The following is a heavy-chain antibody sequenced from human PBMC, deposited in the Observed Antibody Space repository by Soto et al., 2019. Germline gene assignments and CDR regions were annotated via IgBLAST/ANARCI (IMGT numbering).Heavy chain of an antibody. Sequence: ASVKVSCKAAGYTFTSYYMHWVRQDPGQGLEWMGIINPSGGSTSYAQKFQGRVTMTRDTSTSTVYMELSSLSSEYTAVYYCAREVVVVVAATPDAFDIWG. CDR2: INPSGGST. D-gene: IGHD2-15*01. J-gene: IGHJ3*02. V-gene: IGHV1-46*01. CDR1: GYTFTSYY. CDR3: AREVVVVVAATPDAFDI.